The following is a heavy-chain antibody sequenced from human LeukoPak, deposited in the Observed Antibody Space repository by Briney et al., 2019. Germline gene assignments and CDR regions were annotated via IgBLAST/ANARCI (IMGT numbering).Heavy chain of an antibody. CDR3: ARDGPVTSSGDFDP. Sequence: GASVKVSCKASGYTFTGYYMHWVRQAPGQGLEWMGWINPNSGGTNYAQKFQGRVTMTTDTSTSTAYMELRSLRSDDTAVYYCARDGPVTSSGDFDPWGQGTLVTVSS. CDR2: INPNSGGT. J-gene: IGHJ5*02. CDR1: GYTFTGYY. V-gene: IGHV1-2*02. D-gene: IGHD6-19*01.